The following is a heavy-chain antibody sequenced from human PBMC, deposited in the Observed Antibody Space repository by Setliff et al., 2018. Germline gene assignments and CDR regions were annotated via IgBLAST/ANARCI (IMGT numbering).Heavy chain of an antibody. CDR3: ARRGLGYDFWSGYYTMYDFDY. CDR1: GFTFSRYW. CDR2: IKEDGSEK. Sequence: GGSLRLSCVASGFTFSRYWMSWVRQAPGKGLEWVANIKEDGSEKYYMDSVKGRFTMSRDNAKNSLYLQMDSLRGEDTAVYYCARRGLGYDFWSGYYTMYDFDYWGQGTLVTVSS. V-gene: IGHV3-7*01. D-gene: IGHD3-3*01. J-gene: IGHJ4*02.